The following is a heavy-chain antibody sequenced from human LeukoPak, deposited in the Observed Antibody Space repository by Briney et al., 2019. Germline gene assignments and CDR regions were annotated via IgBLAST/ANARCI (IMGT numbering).Heavy chain of an antibody. Sequence: SETLSLTCTVSGDSIKSTSYHWGWIRQPPGKGLEWIGSIYYSGTTYYNPSLISRLTISVDTSRNQFSLGLSSVTAADTAVYHCAREVASSVEYWGQGSLVTVSS. D-gene: IGHD3-10*01. CDR3: AREVASSVEY. CDR2: IYYSGTT. V-gene: IGHV4-39*02. J-gene: IGHJ4*02. CDR1: GDSIKSTSYH.